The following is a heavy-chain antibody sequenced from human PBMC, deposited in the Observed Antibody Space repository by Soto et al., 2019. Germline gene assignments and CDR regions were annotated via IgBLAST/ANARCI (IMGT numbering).Heavy chain of an antibody. CDR3: AREEKGDSTGYYWAGAFDI. Sequence: TLCLTCAVSGGSISRGGYSWSWIRQPPGKGLEWIGYIYHSGSTYYNPSLKSRVTISVDRSKNQFSLKLSSVTAADTAVYYCAREEKGDSTGYYWAGAFDIWGQGTMVT. CDR1: GGSISRGGYS. CDR2: IYHSGST. J-gene: IGHJ3*02. D-gene: IGHD3-22*01. V-gene: IGHV4-30-2*01.